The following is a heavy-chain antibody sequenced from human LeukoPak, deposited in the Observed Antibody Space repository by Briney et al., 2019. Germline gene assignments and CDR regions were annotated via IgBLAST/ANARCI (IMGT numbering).Heavy chain of an antibody. CDR3: ARVNYGDSFPYYYYGMDV. CDR2: INPNSGGT. J-gene: IGHJ6*02. D-gene: IGHD4-17*01. V-gene: IGHV1-2*02. Sequence: ASVKVSCKASGYTFTGYYMHWVRQAPGQGLEWMGWINPNSGGTNYAQKFRGRVTMTRDTSISTAYMELSRLRSDDTAVYYCARVNYGDSFPYYYYGMDVWGQGTTVTVSS. CDR1: GYTFTGYY.